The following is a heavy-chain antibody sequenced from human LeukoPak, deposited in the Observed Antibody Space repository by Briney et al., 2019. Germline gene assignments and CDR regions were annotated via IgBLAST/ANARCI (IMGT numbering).Heavy chain of an antibody. J-gene: IGHJ4*02. Sequence: PGGSLRLSCAASGFTVSSNYMSWVRQAPGKGLEWVSVIYSGGSTYYADSVKGRFTISRDSSDNTLYLQMNSLRAEDTALYYCARDGPHYDIDYWGQGTLVTVSS. D-gene: IGHD3-9*01. CDR3: ARDGPHYDIDY. V-gene: IGHV3-53*01. CDR1: GFTVSSNY. CDR2: IYSGGST.